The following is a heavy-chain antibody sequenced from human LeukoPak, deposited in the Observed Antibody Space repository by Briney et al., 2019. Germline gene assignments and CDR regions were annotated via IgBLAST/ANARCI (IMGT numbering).Heavy chain of an antibody. D-gene: IGHD3-16*02. CDR2: IYYSGST. CDR1: GGSISSGGYY. V-gene: IGHV4-31*03. J-gene: IGHJ4*02. Sequence: SETLSLTCTVSGGSISSGGYYWSWIRQHPGKGLEWIGYIYYSGSTYYNPSLKSRVTISVDTPKNQFSLKLSSVTAADTAVYYCARGGYDYVWGSYRPVHFDYWGQGTLVTVSS. CDR3: ARGGYDYVWGSYRPVHFDY.